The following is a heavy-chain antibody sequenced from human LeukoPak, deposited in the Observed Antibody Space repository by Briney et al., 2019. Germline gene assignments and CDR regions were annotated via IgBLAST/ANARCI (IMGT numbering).Heavy chain of an antibody. CDR2: IYHSGST. CDR1: GYSISSGYY. V-gene: IGHV4-38-2*01. Sequence: SETLSLTCAVSGYSISSGYYWGWIRQPPGEGLEWIGSIYHSGSTYYNPSLKSRVTISVDTSKNQFSLKLSSVTAADTAVYYCARLLREWLNFDDWGQGTLVTVSS. D-gene: IGHD3-3*01. CDR3: ARLLREWLNFDD. J-gene: IGHJ4*02.